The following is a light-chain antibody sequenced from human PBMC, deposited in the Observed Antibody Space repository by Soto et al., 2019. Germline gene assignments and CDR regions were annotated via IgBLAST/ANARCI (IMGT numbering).Light chain of an antibody. J-gene: IGLJ1*01. CDR2: TVT. Sequence: QSARTQPRSVSGSPGQSVTISCTGTSSDVGGYNYVSWYQQHPGKAPKLMIYTVTKRPSGVPDRFSGSKSDNTASLTISGLQADDEADYYCCSYAGSSSYVFGTGTKVTVL. CDR1: SSDVGGYNY. CDR3: CSYAGSSSYV. V-gene: IGLV2-11*01.